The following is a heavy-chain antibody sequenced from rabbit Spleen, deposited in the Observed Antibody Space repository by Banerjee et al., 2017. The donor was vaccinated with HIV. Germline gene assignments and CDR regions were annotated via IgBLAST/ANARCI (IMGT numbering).Heavy chain of an antibody. CDR1: GFDFSTYS. CDR2: IHGGSVNNI. CDR3: ARFYAGYGDFGYAAM. D-gene: IGHD7-1*01. J-gene: IGHJ4*01. Sequence: QEQLVESGGGLVQPGGSLKLSCKASGFDFSTYSMSWVRQAPGKGLEWIACIHGGSVNNIYYASWAKGRFTISKTSSTTVTLQMTSLTAADTATYFCARFYAGYGDFGYAAMWGPGTLVTVS. V-gene: IGHV1S45*01.